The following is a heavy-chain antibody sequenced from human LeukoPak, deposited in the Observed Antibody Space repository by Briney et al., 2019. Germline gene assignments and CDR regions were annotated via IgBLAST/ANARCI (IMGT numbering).Heavy chain of an antibody. D-gene: IGHD7-27*01. CDR3: ARDLGYDAFDI. CDR2: IYTSGST. V-gene: IGHV4-61*02. CDR1: GGSISSGSYY. J-gene: IGHJ3*02. Sequence: KSSETLSLTCTVSGGSISSGSYYWSWIRQPAGKGLEWIGRIYTSGSTNYNPSLKSRVTISVDTSKNQFSLKLSSVTAADTAVYYCARDLGYDAFDIWGQRTMVTVSS.